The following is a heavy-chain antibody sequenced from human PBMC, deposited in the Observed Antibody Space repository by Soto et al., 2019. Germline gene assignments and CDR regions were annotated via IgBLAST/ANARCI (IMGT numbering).Heavy chain of an antibody. CDR2: INHSGST. CDR1: GGSFSGYY. V-gene: IGHV4-34*01. Sequence: QLQLQQWGAGLLKPSETLSLTCAVYGGSFSGYYWSWIRQPPGKGLEWIVEINHSGSTNYNPSLKSRVTISVDTSKNQFSLKLSSVTAADTAVYYCARGRVAAAGYYYYGMDVWGQGTTVTVSS. J-gene: IGHJ6*02. D-gene: IGHD6-13*01. CDR3: ARGRVAAAGYYYYGMDV.